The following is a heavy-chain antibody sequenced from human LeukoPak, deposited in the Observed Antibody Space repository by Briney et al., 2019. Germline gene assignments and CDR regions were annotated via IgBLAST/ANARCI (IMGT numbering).Heavy chain of an antibody. J-gene: IGHJ4*02. CDR1: GDSINSLDL. V-gene: IGHV4-4*02. D-gene: IGHD1-26*01. CDR3: AGIVGRYSSGLYYYYFDY. Sequence: SETLSLTCNVSGDSINSLDLWSWVRQPPGEGLEWIGEMYLSGTTHSNPSVKSRVTISIDKSKNQFFLNLSSVTAADTAVYYCAGIVGRYSSGLYYYYFDYWGQGTLVTVSS. CDR2: MYLSGTT.